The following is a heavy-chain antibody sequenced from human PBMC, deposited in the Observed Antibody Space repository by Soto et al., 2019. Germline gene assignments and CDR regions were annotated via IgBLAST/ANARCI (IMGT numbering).Heavy chain of an antibody. CDR2: IYYSGST. CDR1: GGSISSGGYY. V-gene: IGHV4-31*03. Sequence: QVQLQESGPELVKPSQTLSLTCTVSGGSISSGGYYWSWIRQHPGKGLEWIGYIYYSGSTYYNPSLKGRVTKXXDXSXXQYSLKLSSVTAADTAVYYCAREGMGNGSGSYFGYWGQGTLVTVSS. J-gene: IGHJ4*02. D-gene: IGHD3-10*01. CDR3: AREGMGNGSGSYFGY.